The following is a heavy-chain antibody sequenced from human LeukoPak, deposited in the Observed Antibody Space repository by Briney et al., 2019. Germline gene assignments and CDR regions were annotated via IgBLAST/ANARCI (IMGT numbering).Heavy chain of an antibody. J-gene: IGHJ3*02. D-gene: IGHD5-18*01. Sequence: GGSLRLSCAASGFTFSSYEMNWVRQAPGKGLEWVSYISSSGSTYYADSVKGRFTISRDNSKNTLYLQMTSLRAEDTAVYYCARSYGYGVDAFDIWGQGTMVTVSS. CDR2: ISSSGST. CDR3: ARSYGYGVDAFDI. CDR1: GFTFSSYE. V-gene: IGHV3-48*03.